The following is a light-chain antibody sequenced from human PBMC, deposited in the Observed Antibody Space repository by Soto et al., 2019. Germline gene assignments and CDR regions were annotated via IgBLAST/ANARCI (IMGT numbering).Light chain of an antibody. CDR3: AAYDDSLNGPV. J-gene: IGLJ3*02. V-gene: IGLV1-44*01. Sequence: QLVLTQPPSASGTPGQRVTISCSGSSSNIGSNNVNWYQRLPGTAPKLLIYSNSQRPSGVPDRFSGSTSGTSASLAISELQSEDEADYYCAAYDDSLNGPVFGGGTKLTVL. CDR1: SSNIGSNN. CDR2: SNS.